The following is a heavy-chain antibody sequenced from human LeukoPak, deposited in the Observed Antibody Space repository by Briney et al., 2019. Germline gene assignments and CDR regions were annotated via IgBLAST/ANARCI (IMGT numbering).Heavy chain of an antibody. J-gene: IGHJ5*02. CDR3: ARGSITIFGVVAPKVWFDP. D-gene: IGHD3-3*01. CDR2: INPSGGST. V-gene: IGHV1-46*01. CDR1: GYTFTSYY. Sequence: ASVKVSCKASGYTFTSYYMHWVRQAPGQGLEWMGIINPSGGSTSYAQKFQGRVTMTRDTSISTAYMELSRLRSDDTAVYYCARGSITIFGVVAPKVWFDPWGQGTLVTVSS.